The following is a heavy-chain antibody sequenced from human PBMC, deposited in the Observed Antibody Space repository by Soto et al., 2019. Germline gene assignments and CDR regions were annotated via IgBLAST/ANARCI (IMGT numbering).Heavy chain of an antibody. D-gene: IGHD5-12*01. J-gene: IGHJ4*02. CDR1: GGSFSGYY. V-gene: IGHV4-34*01. CDR2: INHSGST. Sequence: QVQLQQWGAGLLKPSETLSLTCAVYGGSFSGYYWSWIRQPPGKGLEWIGEINHSGSTNYNPSLKRRVTISVDTSKNQFSLKLSSVTAADTAVYYCARGLGRDGYNLGDYFDYWGQGTLVTVSS. CDR3: ARGLGRDGYNLGDYFDY.